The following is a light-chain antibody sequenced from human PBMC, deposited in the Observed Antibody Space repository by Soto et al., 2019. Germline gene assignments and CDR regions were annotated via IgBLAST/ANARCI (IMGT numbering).Light chain of an antibody. J-gene: IGLJ2*01. CDR1: SRDVGTYNF. CDR3: TSYSNSGALL. Sequence: QSVLTQPASVSGSPGQSITLSCTGASRDVGTYNFLSWYQQHPGKAPKLVIYEVNNRPLGISTRFSGSKSGNTASLTISGLQAEDEADYYCTSYSNSGALLFGGGTQLTVL. CDR2: EVN. V-gene: IGLV2-14*01.